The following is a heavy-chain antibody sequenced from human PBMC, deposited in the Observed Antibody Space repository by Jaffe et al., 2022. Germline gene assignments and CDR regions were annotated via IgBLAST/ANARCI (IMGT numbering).Heavy chain of an antibody. V-gene: IGHV1-69*01. Sequence: QVQLVQSGAEVKKPGSSVKVSCKASGGTFSSYAISWVRQAPGQGLEWMGGIIPIFGTANYAQKFQGRVTITADESTSTAYMELSSLRSEDTAVYYCARGVAENYDFWSGKGYYYYMDVWGKGTTVTVSS. D-gene: IGHD3-3*01. CDR1: GGTFSSYA. J-gene: IGHJ6*03. CDR3: ARGVAENYDFWSGKGYYYYMDV. CDR2: IIPIFGTA.